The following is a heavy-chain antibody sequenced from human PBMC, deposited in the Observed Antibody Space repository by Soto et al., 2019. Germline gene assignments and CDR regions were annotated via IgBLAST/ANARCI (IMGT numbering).Heavy chain of an antibody. J-gene: IGHJ4*02. CDR2: ISGSGGST. CDR1: GFTFSSYA. Sequence: GESLKISCAASGFTFSSYAMSWVHQAPGKGLEWVSAISGSGGSTYYADSVKGRFTISRDNSKNTLYLQMNSLRAEDTAVYYCAKEYSGWDDNYFDYWGQGTLVTVSS. V-gene: IGHV3-23*01. CDR3: AKEYSGWDDNYFDY. D-gene: IGHD6-19*01.